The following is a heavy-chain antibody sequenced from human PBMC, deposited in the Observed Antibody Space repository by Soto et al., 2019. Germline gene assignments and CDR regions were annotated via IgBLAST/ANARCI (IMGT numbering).Heavy chain of an antibody. CDR2: ISGSCGST. Sequence: GXLRLSGASSGFXFSRYDVIWVRHAPGNGLELVSAISGSCGSTYYADSVKGRFTISRDNSNNTLYLQMNSLRAEDTAVHYCATHGTYYDFWSGYSDYFDYWGQGTLGTVSS. CDR3: ATHGTYYDFWSGYSDYFDY. D-gene: IGHD3-3*01. J-gene: IGHJ4*02. CDR1: GFXFSRYD. V-gene: IGHV3-23*01.